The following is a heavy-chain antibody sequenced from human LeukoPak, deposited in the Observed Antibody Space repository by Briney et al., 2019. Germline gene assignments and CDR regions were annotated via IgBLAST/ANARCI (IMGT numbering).Heavy chain of an antibody. CDR3: ARDYGDLPARVPYFDY. CDR1: GFTFSSYS. J-gene: IGHJ4*02. CDR2: ISSSSSMI. V-gene: IGHV3-48*02. D-gene: IGHD4-17*01. Sequence: TGGSLRLSCEASGFTFSSYSMNWVRQAPGKGLEWVSYISSSSSMIYYADSVKGRFTTSRDNAKNSLYLQMKSLRDEDTAIYYCARDYGDLPARVPYFDYWGQGTLVTVSS.